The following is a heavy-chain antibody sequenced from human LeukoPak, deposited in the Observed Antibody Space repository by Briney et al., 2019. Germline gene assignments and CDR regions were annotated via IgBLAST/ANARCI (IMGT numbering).Heavy chain of an antibody. CDR3: AKEISVAGMFDY. V-gene: IGHV3-30*18. CDR2: TATDGGMK. J-gene: IGHJ4*02. D-gene: IGHD6-19*01. Sequence: GGSLRLSCAASGFTFSSYGMHWVRQVPGKGLEWVAVTATDGGMKYYADSMKGRFTISRDNSKNTLYLQVDSLRAEDTAVYYCAKEISVAGMFDYWGQGTLVTVSS. CDR1: GFTFSSYG.